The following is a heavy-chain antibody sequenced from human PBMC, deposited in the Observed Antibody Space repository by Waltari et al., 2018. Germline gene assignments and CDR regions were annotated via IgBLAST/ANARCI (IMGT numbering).Heavy chain of an antibody. CDR2: IYHSGST. CDR1: GYSISSGYY. Sequence: QVQLQESGPGLVKPSETLSLTCAVSGYSISSGYYWGWIRQPPGKGLEWIGSIYHSGSTYYTPALKSRVTRSVDTSKNQFSLKLSSVTAADTAVYYCARLQYSSSSRKGGSFDYWGQGTLVTVSS. J-gene: IGHJ4*02. D-gene: IGHD6-6*01. CDR3: ARLQYSSSSRKGGSFDY. V-gene: IGHV4-38-2*01.